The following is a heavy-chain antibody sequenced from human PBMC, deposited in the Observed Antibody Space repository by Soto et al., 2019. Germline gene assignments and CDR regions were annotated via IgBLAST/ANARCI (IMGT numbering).Heavy chain of an antibody. D-gene: IGHD2-15*01. J-gene: IGHJ4*02. Sequence: VQLQRWGAGLLKPSETLSLTCTVYGGSFSGNYWSWIRQPPGMGLEWIGEISHSGSGTNYNPSLKSRVTISVDTSKNQFSLKLSSVTAADTAMYYCARGHLPGGNTFYYDYWGQGTLVTVSS. CDR3: ARGHLPGGNTFYYDY. V-gene: IGHV4-34*01. CDR2: ISHSGSGT. CDR1: GGSFSGNY.